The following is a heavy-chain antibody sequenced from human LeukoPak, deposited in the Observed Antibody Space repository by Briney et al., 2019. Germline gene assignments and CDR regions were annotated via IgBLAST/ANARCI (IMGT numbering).Heavy chain of an antibody. Sequence: ASVKVSCKASGYTFSRSYAISWVRQAPGQGLEWMGNIIPILNKENYAQTFQGRVTFTADESTSTAYMELSSLRSEDTAVYYCGYSYGHQGAAAGIMFDYWGQGTLVTVSS. D-gene: IGHD6-13*01. V-gene: IGHV1-69*11. J-gene: IGHJ4*02. CDR2: IIPILNKE. CDR3: GYSYGHQGAAAGIMFDY. CDR1: GYTFSRSYA.